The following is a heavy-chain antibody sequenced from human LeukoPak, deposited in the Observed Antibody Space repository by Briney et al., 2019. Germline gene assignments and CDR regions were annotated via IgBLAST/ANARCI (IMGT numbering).Heavy chain of an antibody. V-gene: IGHV3-23*01. CDR1: GFTFSNYG. CDR3: AKDGVLSHDY. Sequence: GGSLRLSCAASGFTFSNYGMSWVRQAPGKGLEWVSSISGSGDSTYYADSVKGRFTISRDNSKNTLYLQMNSLRAEDTAVYYCAKDGVLSHDYWGQGTLVTVSS. J-gene: IGHJ4*02. D-gene: IGHD3-16*01. CDR2: ISGSGDST.